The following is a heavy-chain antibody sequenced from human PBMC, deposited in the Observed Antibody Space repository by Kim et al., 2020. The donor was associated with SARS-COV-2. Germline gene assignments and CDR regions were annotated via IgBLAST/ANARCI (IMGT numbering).Heavy chain of an antibody. CDR1: GGSISSYY. V-gene: IGHV4-59*13. CDR2: IYYSGST. CDR3: ARSYDSSGYFGT. Sequence: SETLSLTCTVSGGSISSYYWSWIRQPPGKGLEWIGYIYYSGSTNYNPSLKSRVTISVDTSKNQFSLKLSSVTAADTAVYYCARSYDSSGYFGTWGQGTLVTVSS. D-gene: IGHD3-22*01. J-gene: IGHJ5*02.